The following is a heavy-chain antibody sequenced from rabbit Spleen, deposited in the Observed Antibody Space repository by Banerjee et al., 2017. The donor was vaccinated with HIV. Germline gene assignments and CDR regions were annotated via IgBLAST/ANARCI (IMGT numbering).Heavy chain of an antibody. Sequence: LEESGGGLVQPEGSLALTCKASGFDFSNYGVSWVRQAPGKGLEWIGYIEPIFGNTYYANWVNGRFTISSHNAQNTLYLQLSSLTAADTATYFCVRDQAGSNYGWCFDLWGQGTLVTVS. V-gene: IGHV1S47*01. J-gene: IGHJ6*01. D-gene: IGHD8-1*01. CDR2: IEPIFGNT. CDR1: GFDFSNYG. CDR3: VRDQAGSNYGWCFDL.